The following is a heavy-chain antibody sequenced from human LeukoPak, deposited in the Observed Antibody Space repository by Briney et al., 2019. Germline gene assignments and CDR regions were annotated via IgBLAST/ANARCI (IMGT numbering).Heavy chain of an antibody. D-gene: IGHD3-3*01. CDR1: GYTFTSYD. V-gene: IGHV1-8*01. CDR3: ARVRITIFGVVIYGMDV. CDR2: MNPNSGNT. J-gene: IGHJ6*02. Sequence: GASVKVSCKASGYTFTSYDINWVRQATGQGLEWMGWMNPNSGNTGYAQKFQGRVTMTRNTSISTAYMELSSLRSVDTAVYYCARVRITIFGVVIYGMDVWGQGTTVTVSS.